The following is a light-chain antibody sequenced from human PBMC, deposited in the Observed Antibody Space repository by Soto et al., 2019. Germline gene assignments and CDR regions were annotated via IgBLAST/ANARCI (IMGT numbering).Light chain of an antibody. CDR2: DAF. V-gene: IGKV3-11*01. J-gene: IGKJ2*01. CDR3: QQRGYWRRT. CDR1: QSVSTY. Sequence: EIVLTQTPDTLSLSPGERATLSCRASQSVSTYLARYPLKPGQAPRLLIYDAFNRATGPPASFSGSGSGTDITRTISSLESEDFAVYYEQQRGYWRRTFGQGTKLEIK.